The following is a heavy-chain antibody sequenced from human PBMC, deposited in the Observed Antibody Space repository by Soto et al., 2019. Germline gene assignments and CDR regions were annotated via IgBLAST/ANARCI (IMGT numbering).Heavy chain of an antibody. D-gene: IGHD5-18*01. J-gene: IGHJ4*02. CDR2: ISYDGSNK. CDR1: GFTFSSYG. Sequence: QVQLVESGGGVVQPGRSLRLSCAASGFTFSSYGMHWVRQAPGKGLEWVAVISYDGSNKYYADSVKGRFTISRDNSKNTLYLQMNSLRAEDTAVYYCANARIQLWLIADYWGQGTLVTVSS. V-gene: IGHV3-30*18. CDR3: ANARIQLWLIADY.